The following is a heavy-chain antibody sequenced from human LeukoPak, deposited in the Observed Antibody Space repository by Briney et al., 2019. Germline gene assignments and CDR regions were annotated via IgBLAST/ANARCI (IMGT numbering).Heavy chain of an antibody. J-gene: IGHJ3*02. Sequence: ASVKVSCKASGYTFTGYYMHWVRQAPGQGLEWMGWINPNSGGTNYAQKFQGRVTMTRDTSISTAYMELSRLRSDDTAVYYCARHFWSGYDAFDIWGQGTMVTVSS. CDR1: GYTFTGYY. D-gene: IGHD3-3*02. V-gene: IGHV1-2*02. CDR2: INPNSGGT. CDR3: ARHFWSGYDAFDI.